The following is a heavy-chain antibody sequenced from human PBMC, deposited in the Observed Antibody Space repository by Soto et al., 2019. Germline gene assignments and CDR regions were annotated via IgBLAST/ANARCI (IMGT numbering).Heavy chain of an antibody. D-gene: IGHD6-19*01. CDR2: ISSGGTTT. Sequence: GSLRLSCTASGFSFSTHAMSWVRQAPGKGLEWVSSISSGGTTTFYAASVEGRFTISRDKSKNTLYLQMNSLRADDTAVYYCAREGGSIGGWFGRKFDSWGQGTQVTVSS. CDR3: AREGGSIGGWFGRKFDS. V-gene: IGHV3-23*01. CDR1: GFSFSTHA. J-gene: IGHJ4*02.